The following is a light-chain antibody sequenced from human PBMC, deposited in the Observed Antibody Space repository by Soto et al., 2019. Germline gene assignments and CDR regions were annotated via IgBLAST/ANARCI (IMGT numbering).Light chain of an antibody. CDR2: EVS. CDR1: SSDVGAYKY. CDR3: SSYTTNSIPA. Sequence: QSALSQPASVSGSPGQSITISCTGTSSDVGAYKYVSWYQQHPGKAPKLMIYEVSNRPSGVSNRFSGSKSGNTASLTISGLQADDDADYYCSSYTTNSIPAFGGGTKLTVL. V-gene: IGLV2-14*01. J-gene: IGLJ3*02.